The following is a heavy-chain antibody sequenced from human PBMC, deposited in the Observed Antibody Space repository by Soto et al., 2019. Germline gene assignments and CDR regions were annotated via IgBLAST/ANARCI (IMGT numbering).Heavy chain of an antibody. CDR3: ARDLSGWLDY. D-gene: IGHD6-19*01. J-gene: IGHJ4*02. CDR1: GGSISSYY. CDR2: IYYSGST. V-gene: IGHV4-59*01. Sequence: ASETLSLTCTVSGGSISSYYWSWIRQPPGKGLEWIGYIYYSGSTNYNPSLKSRVTISVDTSKNQFSLKLSSVTAADTAVYYCARDLSGWLDYWGQGTLVTVSS.